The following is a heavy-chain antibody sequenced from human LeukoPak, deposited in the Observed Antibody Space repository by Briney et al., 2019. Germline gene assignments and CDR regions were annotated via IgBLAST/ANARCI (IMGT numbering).Heavy chain of an antibody. CDR3: AKEEDGRDIFDY. Sequence: PGGSLRLSCAASGFTVNNNYMSWVHQAPGKGLEWVSAISGSGGSTYYADSVKGRFTISRDNSKNTLYLQMNSLRAEDTAVYYCAKEEDGRDIFDYWGQGTLVTVSS. D-gene: IGHD2-15*01. CDR2: ISGSGGST. V-gene: IGHV3-23*01. J-gene: IGHJ4*02. CDR1: GFTVNNNY.